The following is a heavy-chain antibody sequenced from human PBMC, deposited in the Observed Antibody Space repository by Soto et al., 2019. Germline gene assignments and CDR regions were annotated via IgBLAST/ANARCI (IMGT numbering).Heavy chain of an antibody. CDR3: AKGPLYDFWSGPPDWFDP. D-gene: IGHD3-3*01. CDR1: GFTFSSYA. CDR2: ISGSGGST. Sequence: EVQLLESGGGLVQPGGSLRLSCAASGFTFSSYAMSWVRQAPGKGLEWVSAISGSGGSTYYADSVKDRCTISRDNSKNTLDLQMNSLRAEDTAVYYCAKGPLYDFWSGPPDWFDPWGQGTLVTVSS. J-gene: IGHJ5*02. V-gene: IGHV3-23*01.